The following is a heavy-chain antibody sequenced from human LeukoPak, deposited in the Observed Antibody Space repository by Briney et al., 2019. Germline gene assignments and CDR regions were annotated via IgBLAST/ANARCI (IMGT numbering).Heavy chain of an antibody. CDR3: ARDPTYGDYVLDLDY. D-gene: IGHD4-17*01. CDR2: IIPILGIA. V-gene: IGHV1-69*04. J-gene: IGHJ4*02. CDR1: GYTFTGYY. Sequence: SVKVSCKASGYTFTGYYMHWVRQAPGQGLEWMGRIIPILGIANYAQKFQGRVTITADKSTSTAYMELSSLRSEDTAVYYCARDPTYGDYVLDLDYWGQGTLVTVSS.